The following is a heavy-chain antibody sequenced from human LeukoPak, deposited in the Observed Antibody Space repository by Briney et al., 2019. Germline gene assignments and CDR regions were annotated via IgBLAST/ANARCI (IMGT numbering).Heavy chain of an antibody. CDR2: ISGSSSYI. D-gene: IGHD4-11*01. CDR1: GFTFGDYA. CDR3: ARGYTNYGYVFDI. J-gene: IGHJ3*02. Sequence: GGSLRLSCTASGFTFGDYAMSWVRQAPGKGLEWVSSISGSSSYIYYADSVKGRFTISRDNARNSLYLQMNNLRVEDTAVYYCARGYTNYGYVFDIWGQGTMVTVSS. V-gene: IGHV3-21*04.